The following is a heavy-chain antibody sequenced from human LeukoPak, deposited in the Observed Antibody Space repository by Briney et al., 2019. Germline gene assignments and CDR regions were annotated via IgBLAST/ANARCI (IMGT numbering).Heavy chain of an antibody. V-gene: IGHV3-23*01. CDR3: ARDQLGAVLYFDY. CDR1: GFTFSTYG. Sequence: GGTLRLSCAASGFTFSTYGMSWVRQAPGQGLEWVSVITGSGGSTYYADSVKGRFTISRDNSKNTLYLQINSLRVEDTAVYYCARDQLGAVLYFDYWGQGTLVTVSS. CDR2: ITGSGGST. D-gene: IGHD1-1*01. J-gene: IGHJ4*02.